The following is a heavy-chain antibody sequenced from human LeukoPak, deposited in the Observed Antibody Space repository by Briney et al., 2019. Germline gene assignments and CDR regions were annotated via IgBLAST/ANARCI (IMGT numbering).Heavy chain of an antibody. CDR3: ARGTSITIFGVVIPYYFDY. J-gene: IGHJ4*02. CDR2: INPNSGGT. D-gene: IGHD3-3*01. Sequence: GASVTVSCKASGYTFTGYYMHWVRQAPGQGLEWMGWINPNSGGTNYAQKFQGRVTMTRDTSISTAYMELSRLRSDDTAVYYCARGTSITIFGVVIPYYFDYWGQGTLVTVSS. CDR1: GYTFTGYY. V-gene: IGHV1-2*02.